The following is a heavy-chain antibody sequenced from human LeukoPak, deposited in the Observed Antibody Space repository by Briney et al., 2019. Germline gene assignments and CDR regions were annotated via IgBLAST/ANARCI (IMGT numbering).Heavy chain of an antibody. J-gene: IGHJ4*02. CDR1: GFTFSSYS. V-gene: IGHV3-21*01. CDR2: ISSSSSYI. Sequence: NPGGSLRLSCAASGFTFSSYSMNWVRQAPGKGLEWVSSISSSSSYIYYADSVKGRFTISRDNAKNSLYLQMNSLRAEDAAVYYCARDLVVATSVGDFGYWGQGTLVTVSS. D-gene: IGHD5-12*01. CDR3: ARDLVVATSVGDFGY.